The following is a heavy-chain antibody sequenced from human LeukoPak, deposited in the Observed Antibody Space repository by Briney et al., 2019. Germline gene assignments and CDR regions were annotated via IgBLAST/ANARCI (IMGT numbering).Heavy chain of an antibody. CDR1: GFTFSSYA. Sequence: GGSLRLSCAASGFTFSSYAMHWVRQAPGKGLEWVAVISYDGSNKYYADSVKGRFTISRDNAKNSLYLQMNSLRAEDTAVYYCASWGRGATSHPNADCWGQGTLVTVSS. V-gene: IGHV3-30*04. CDR3: ASWGRGATSHPNADC. CDR2: ISYDGSNK. J-gene: IGHJ4*02. D-gene: IGHD3-16*01.